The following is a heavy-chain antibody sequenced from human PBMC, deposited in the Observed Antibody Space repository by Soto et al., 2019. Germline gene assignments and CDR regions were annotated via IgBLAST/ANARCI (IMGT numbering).Heavy chain of an antibody. V-gene: IGHV3-23*01. D-gene: IGHD3-10*01. J-gene: IGHJ4*02. Sequence: EVQLLESGGGLVQPGGSLRLSCAASGVTFSSYAMSWVRQAPGKGLEWVSAISGSGGSTYYADSVKGRFTISRDNSKNTLYLQMNSLRAEDTAVYYCAKDLAMGSGPYYFDYWGQGTLVTVSS. CDR3: AKDLAMGSGPYYFDY. CDR1: GVTFSSYA. CDR2: ISGSGGST.